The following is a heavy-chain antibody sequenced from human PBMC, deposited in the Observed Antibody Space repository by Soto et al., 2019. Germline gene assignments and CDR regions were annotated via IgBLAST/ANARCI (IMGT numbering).Heavy chain of an antibody. CDR1: GFTFSTYA. CDR3: VPGRQLVLDY. D-gene: IGHD2-8*02. J-gene: IGHJ4*02. Sequence: HPGGSLRLSCAASGFTFSTYAMSWVRQAPGKGLEWVSGVSTDGSTYYGDSVKGRFTISRDKSKNTLYLQLNSLIAEDTAVYYCVPGRQLVLDYWGQGTVVTVSS. V-gene: IGHV3-23*01. CDR2: VSTDGST.